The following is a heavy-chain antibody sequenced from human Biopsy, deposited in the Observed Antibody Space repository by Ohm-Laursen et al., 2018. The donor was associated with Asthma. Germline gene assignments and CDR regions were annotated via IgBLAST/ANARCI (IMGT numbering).Heavy chain of an antibody. V-gene: IGHV4-39*02. D-gene: IGHD6-6*01. CDR1: GDAMSTSGSY. J-gene: IGHJ2*01. CDR2: IYYSGRT. Sequence: SETLSLTCIVSGDAMSTSGSYWGWIRQSPGKGLEWIGSIYYSGRTYYNPSLESQVTISEDTSKNHFSLKVTSVTAADTAVYYCARAVSSSSYWYFDLWGRGDLVTVSS. CDR3: ARAVSSSSYWYFDL.